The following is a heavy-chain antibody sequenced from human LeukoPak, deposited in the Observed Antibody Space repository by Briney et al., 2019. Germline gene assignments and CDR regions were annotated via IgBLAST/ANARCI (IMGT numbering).Heavy chain of an antibody. V-gene: IGHV3-23*01. CDR3: AKRGAEVGTIVAPGDY. CDR1: GFTFDTYN. Sequence: GGSLRLSCAASGFTFDTYNFNWVRQAPGKGLEWVSAIGGNGNACYADSVKGRFTISRANSKNTLYLQMNSLRTGDTAVYYCAKRGAEVGTIVAPGDYWGQGTLLTVSS. J-gene: IGHJ4*02. D-gene: IGHD1-26*01. CDR2: IGGNGNA.